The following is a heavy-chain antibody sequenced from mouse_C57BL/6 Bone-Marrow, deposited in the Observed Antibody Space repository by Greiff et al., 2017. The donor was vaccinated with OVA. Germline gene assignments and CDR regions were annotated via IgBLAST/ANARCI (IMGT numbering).Heavy chain of an antibody. J-gene: IGHJ4*01. V-gene: IGHV14-3*01. CDR2: IDPANDNT. CDR1: GFNIKNTY. CDR3: ARGNFGSSFYAMDY. Sequence: EVHLVESVAELVRPGASVKLSCTASGFNIKNTYMHWVQQRPEQGLEWIGRIDPANDNTKYAPTFQGTATMTADTSSNTAYLQLSSLSSEDTAVYCCARGNFGSSFYAMDYWGQGTSVTVSS. D-gene: IGHD1-1*01.